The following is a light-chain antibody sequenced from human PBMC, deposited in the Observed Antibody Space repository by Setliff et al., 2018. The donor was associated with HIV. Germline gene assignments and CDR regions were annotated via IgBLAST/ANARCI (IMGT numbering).Light chain of an antibody. CDR1: SSDIGGNTF. V-gene: IGLV2-14*03. J-gene: IGLJ1*01. CDR3: SSYTTSNTYV. CDR2: DVN. Sequence: LTQPASVSGSPGQSITFSCTGTSSDIGGNTFVSWYQHLPGKTPTVIIYDVNKRPSGVSDCFSGFKSGNTASLTISGLQAEDEADYHCSSYTTSNTYVFGSGTKVTVL.